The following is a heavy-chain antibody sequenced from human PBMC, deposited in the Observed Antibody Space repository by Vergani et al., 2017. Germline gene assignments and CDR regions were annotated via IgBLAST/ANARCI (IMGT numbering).Heavy chain of an antibody. V-gene: IGHV1-69*04. D-gene: IGHD2-2*01. Sequence: QVQLVQSGAEVKKPGSSVKVSCKASGGTFSSYAISWVRQAPGPGLEWMGRIIPILGIANYAQKFQGRVTITADKSTSTAYMELSSLRSEDTSVYYCARFKARKLGYCSSTSCYRPYYYGMDVWGQGTTVTVSS. J-gene: IGHJ6*02. CDR3: ARFKARKLGYCSSTSCYRPYYYGMDV. CDR2: IIPILGIA. CDR1: GGTFSSYA.